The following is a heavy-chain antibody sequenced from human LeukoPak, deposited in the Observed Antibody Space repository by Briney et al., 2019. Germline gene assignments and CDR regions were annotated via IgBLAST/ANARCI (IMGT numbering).Heavy chain of an antibody. CDR1: GFTFSSHW. Sequence: GGSLRLSCEASGFTFSSHWMSWVRQAPGKGLEWVANINEDGSEKYYVESVKGRFTISRDNAKNSLYLQMDSLRAEDPAVYYCARDGPHYDFWSGPAYWGQGTLVTVSS. CDR2: INEDGSEK. D-gene: IGHD3-3*01. J-gene: IGHJ4*02. CDR3: ARDGPHYDFWSGPAY. V-gene: IGHV3-7*05.